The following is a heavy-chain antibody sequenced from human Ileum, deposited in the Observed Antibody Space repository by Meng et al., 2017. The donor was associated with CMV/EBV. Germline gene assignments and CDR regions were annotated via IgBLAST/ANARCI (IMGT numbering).Heavy chain of an antibody. J-gene: IGHJ4*02. D-gene: IGHD2/OR15-2a*01. CDR3: ARGGQGNTAFHY. V-gene: IGHV1-2*02. CDR1: GYAFTGYN. Sequence: QVHVVQVRAGTKKPGAAAKVSLKAKGYAFTGYNMHCVRQPHGHGLEWMGWINPNGGGTNYAQKFQGRVTMTRDTSISTAYMELSRLTSDDTAVYYCARGGQGNTAFHYWCQGTLVTVSS. CDR2: INPNGGGT.